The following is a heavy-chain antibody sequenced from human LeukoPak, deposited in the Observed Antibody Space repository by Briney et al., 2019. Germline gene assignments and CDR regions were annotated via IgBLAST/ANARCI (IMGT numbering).Heavy chain of an antibody. CDR2: VRYDGNNK. V-gene: IGHV3-30*02. J-gene: IGHJ5*02. CDR1: RIPFITYA. Sequence: GGPLKLSCAPSRIPFITYAMHWVGKPPAKGLEWVAFVRYDGNNKYYADSVKGRFTISRDNSKNTLYLQMNSLRAEDTAIYYCARDAWFDPWGQGTVVTVSS. CDR3: ARDAWFDP.